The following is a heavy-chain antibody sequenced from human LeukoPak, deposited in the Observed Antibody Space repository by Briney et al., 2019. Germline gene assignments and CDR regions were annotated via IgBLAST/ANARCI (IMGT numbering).Heavy chain of an antibody. V-gene: IGHV3-30*18. Sequence: ERSLTLSCAASGFTFNTYGVHWVRQAPGKGLEWLAVISYDGSNTYYADSVKGRFTISRDNSKNTVSLQMNSLLTDDTAVYYCAKGVMVTGTYFQHWGQGTLVTVSS. CDR2: ISYDGSNT. CDR1: GFTFNTYG. J-gene: IGHJ1*01. D-gene: IGHD2-21*02. CDR3: AKGVMVTGTYFQH.